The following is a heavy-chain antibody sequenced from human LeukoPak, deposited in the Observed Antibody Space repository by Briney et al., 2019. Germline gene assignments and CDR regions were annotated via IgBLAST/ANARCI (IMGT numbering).Heavy chain of an antibody. Sequence: GGSLRLSCAASGFTLSSYGMHWVRQAPGKGLEWVAVISYDGSNKYYADSVKGRFTISRDNSKNTLYLQMNSLRAEDTAVYYCAEDIAARDAQGYYGMDVWGQGTTVTVSS. J-gene: IGHJ6*02. V-gene: IGHV3-30*18. CDR1: GFTLSSYG. CDR3: AEDIAARDAQGYYGMDV. CDR2: ISYDGSNK. D-gene: IGHD6-6*01.